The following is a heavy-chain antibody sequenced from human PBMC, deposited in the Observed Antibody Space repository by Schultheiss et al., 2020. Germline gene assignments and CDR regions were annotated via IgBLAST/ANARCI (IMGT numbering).Heavy chain of an antibody. J-gene: IGHJ6*02. D-gene: IGHD3-22*01. CDR2: TYYSGST. V-gene: IGHV4-59*08. Sequence: SETLSLTCILSGGSIDNYYWSWIRQPPGKGLEWIGYTYYSGSTNYNPSLKSRVIISVDTSKNQFSLKLSSVTAANTAVYYCASTWALDSSGYYYYYGMDVWGQGTTVTVSS. CDR3: ASTWALDSSGYYYYYGMDV. CDR1: GGSIDNYY.